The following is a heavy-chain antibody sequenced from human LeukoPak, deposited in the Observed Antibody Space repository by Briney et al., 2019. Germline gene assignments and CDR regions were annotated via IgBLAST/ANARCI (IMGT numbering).Heavy chain of an antibody. J-gene: IGHJ6*02. CDR3: AKRELPHFYYYYGMDV. Sequence: GGFLRLSCAASGFTFSSYAMSWVRQAPGKGLEWVSAISGSGGSTYYADSVKGRFTISRDNSKNTLYLQMNSLRAEDTAVYYCAKRELPHFYYYYGMDVWGQGTTVTVSS. CDR1: GFTFSSYA. CDR2: ISGSGGST. V-gene: IGHV3-23*01. D-gene: IGHD1-26*01.